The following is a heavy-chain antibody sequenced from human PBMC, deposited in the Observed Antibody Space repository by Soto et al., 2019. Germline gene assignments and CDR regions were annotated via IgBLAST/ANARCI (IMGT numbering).Heavy chain of an antibody. CDR3: AKGSIEYSASVDN. CDR2: ISARGGSS. D-gene: IGHD5-12*01. CDR1: GFSFSSYA. J-gene: IGHJ4*02. Sequence: EVQLLESGGGLVQPGGSLRLSCAASGFSFSSYAMVWVRQAPGKGLEWVSVISARGGSSYFADSVKGRFTISRDNSKNVWSLEMNSLRAEDPAIYFCAKGSIEYSASVDNWGQGTLVLVSS. V-gene: IGHV3-23*01.